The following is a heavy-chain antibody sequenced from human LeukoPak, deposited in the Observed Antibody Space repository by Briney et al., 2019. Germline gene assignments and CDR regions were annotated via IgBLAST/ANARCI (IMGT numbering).Heavy chain of an antibody. J-gene: IGHJ5*02. D-gene: IGHD6-19*01. CDR2: IYPGDSDT. Sequence: GESLKISCKGSGYSFTSYWIGWVRQMPGQGPEWMGIIYPGDSDTRYSPSFQGQVTISADKSISTAYLQWSSLKASDTAMYYCARGPPGSSGWYTRNWFDPWGQGTLVTVSS. CDR1: GYSFTSYW. V-gene: IGHV5-51*01. CDR3: ARGPPGSSGWYTRNWFDP.